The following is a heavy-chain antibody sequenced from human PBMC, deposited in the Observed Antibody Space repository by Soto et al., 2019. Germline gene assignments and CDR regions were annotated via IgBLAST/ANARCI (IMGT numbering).Heavy chain of an antibody. V-gene: IGHV4-39*01. CDR3: ARHASWLLHFDY. J-gene: IGHJ4*02. Sequence: SETLSLTCTVSGGSISSSSYYWGWIRQPPGKGLEWIGSIYYSGSTYYNPSLKSRVTISVDTSKNQFSLKLSSVTAADTAVYYCARHASWLLHFDYWGQGTLVTVSS. CDR1: GGSISSSSYY. D-gene: IGHD2-15*01. CDR2: IYYSGST.